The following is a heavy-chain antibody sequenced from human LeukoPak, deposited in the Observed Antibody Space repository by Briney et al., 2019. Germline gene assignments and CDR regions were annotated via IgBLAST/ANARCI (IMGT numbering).Heavy chain of an antibody. CDR3: ALALDY. CDR2: ISSDGSNI. Sequence: GGSLRLYCAASGFTFSDYDMNWVRQAPGKGLEWLSYISSDGSNIYYADSVRGRITISRDNAKNSLYLQMNSLRAGDSAIYYCALALDYWGQGTLVTVSS. V-gene: IGHV3-48*03. CDR1: GFTFSDYD. D-gene: IGHD3-3*02. J-gene: IGHJ4*02.